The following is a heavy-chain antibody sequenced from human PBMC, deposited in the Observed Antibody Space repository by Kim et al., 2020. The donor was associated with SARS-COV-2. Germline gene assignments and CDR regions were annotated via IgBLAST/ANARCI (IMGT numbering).Heavy chain of an antibody. CDR1: GGTFSSYA. D-gene: IGHD6-13*01. CDR3: ARENPIAAAGLNWFDP. Sequence: SVKVSCKASGGTFSSYAISWVRQAPGQGLEWMGGIIPIFGTANYAQKFQGRVTITADESTSTAYMELSSLRSEDTAVYYCARENPIAAAGLNWFDPWGQGTLVTVSS. J-gene: IGHJ5*02. V-gene: IGHV1-69*13. CDR2: IIPIFGTA.